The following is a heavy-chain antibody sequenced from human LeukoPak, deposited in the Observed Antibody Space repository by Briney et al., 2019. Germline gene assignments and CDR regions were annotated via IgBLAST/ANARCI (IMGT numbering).Heavy chain of an antibody. CDR2: INHSGST. V-gene: IGHV4-34*01. CDR3: ARGIHVYYYYYYMDV. Sequence: SETLSLTCAVYGGSFSGYHWSWIRQPPGKGLEWIGEINHSGSTNYNPSLKSRVTILVDTSKNQFSLKLSSVTAADTAVYYCARGIHVYYYYYYMDVWGKGTTVTVAS. J-gene: IGHJ6*03. CDR1: GGSFSGYH.